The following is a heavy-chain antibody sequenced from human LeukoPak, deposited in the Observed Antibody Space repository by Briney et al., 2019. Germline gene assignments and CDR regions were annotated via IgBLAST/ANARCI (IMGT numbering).Heavy chain of an antibody. J-gene: IGHJ4*02. CDR1: GFTFSSYA. Sequence: GGSLRLSCAASGFTFSSYAMTWVRQAPGKGLEWVSAISGSDYSTYYADSVKGRFAISRDNSKNTLYLQMNSLRAEDTAVYYCAKVTTLTSYYIDYWGQGTLVTVSS. CDR3: AKVTTLTSYYIDY. CDR2: ISGSDYST. D-gene: IGHD4-17*01. V-gene: IGHV3-23*01.